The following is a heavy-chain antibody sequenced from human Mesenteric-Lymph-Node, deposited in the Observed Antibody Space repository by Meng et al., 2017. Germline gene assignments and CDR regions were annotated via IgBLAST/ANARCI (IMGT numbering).Heavy chain of an antibody. V-gene: IGHV1-69*10. CDR1: GGKFTSFV. CDR2: IIPILGTT. Sequence: QVQLVQSGAEVKKPGASEKVSCKASGGKFTSFVFNWVRQAPGQGLEWMGGIIPILGTTNYAEKFRGRLTISADTSARTAYMELTSLNSDDTAVYYCARLDLGLAHWGQGTLVTVSS. D-gene: IGHD3-16*01. CDR3: ARLDLGLAH. J-gene: IGHJ4*02.